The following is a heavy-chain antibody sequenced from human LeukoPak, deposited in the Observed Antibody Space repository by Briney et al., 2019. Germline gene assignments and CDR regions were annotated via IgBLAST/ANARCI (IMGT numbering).Heavy chain of an antibody. Sequence: PGGSLRLSCAASGFIFSSYAMSWVRQAPGKGLEWVSAISGSGGSTYYADSVKGRFTISRDNSKNTLYLQMNSLRAEDTAVYYCARSTVTTRRFDYWGQGTLVTVSS. V-gene: IGHV3-23*01. D-gene: IGHD4-11*01. CDR2: ISGSGGST. CDR1: GFIFSSYA. CDR3: ARSTVTTRRFDY. J-gene: IGHJ4*02.